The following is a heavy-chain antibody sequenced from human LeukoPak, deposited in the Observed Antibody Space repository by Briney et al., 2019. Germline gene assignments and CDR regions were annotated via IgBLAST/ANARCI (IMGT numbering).Heavy chain of an antibody. V-gene: IGHV3-30-3*01. CDR2: TSIDGSNR. D-gene: IGHD6-13*01. CDR3: AREAPSSSFLEEELYYFDY. Sequence: PGGSLRLSCAASGFTFSRYTIHWVRQAPGKGLEWVAVTSIDGSNRHYVDSVKGRFTISRDNSRNTLYLQMNSLRVEDTAVYFCAREAPSSSFLEEELYYFDYWGQGTLVTVSS. J-gene: IGHJ4*02. CDR1: GFTFSRYT.